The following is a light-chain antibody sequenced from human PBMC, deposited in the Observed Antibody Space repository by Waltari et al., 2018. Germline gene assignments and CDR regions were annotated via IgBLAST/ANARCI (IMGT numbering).Light chain of an antibody. V-gene: IGKV1-5*03. Sequence: DIQMTQSPSTLAASVGDRVTITCRASESIDCWLAWYTQKPGKAPKLLVYKASDLYFGPPSRFSGSGSGTEFTLSISSLQPDDFATYYCLQYNAFYNFGQGTRLEIK. CDR3: LQYNAFYN. CDR1: ESIDCW. CDR2: KAS. J-gene: IGKJ2*01.